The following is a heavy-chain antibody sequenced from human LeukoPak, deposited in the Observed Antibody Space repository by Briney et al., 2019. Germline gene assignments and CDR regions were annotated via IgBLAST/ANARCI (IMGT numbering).Heavy chain of an antibody. CDR2: ISGSGDST. CDR1: GFTFSSYA. Sequence: GGSLILSCAASGFTFSSYAMTWVRQAPGKGLEWVSDISGSGDSTYYADSVKGRFTISRDNSKNTLYLQMNSLRADDTAVYYCAKDFQGRLPDAFDIWGQGTMVTVSS. J-gene: IGHJ3*02. CDR3: AKDFQGRLPDAFDI. V-gene: IGHV3-23*01.